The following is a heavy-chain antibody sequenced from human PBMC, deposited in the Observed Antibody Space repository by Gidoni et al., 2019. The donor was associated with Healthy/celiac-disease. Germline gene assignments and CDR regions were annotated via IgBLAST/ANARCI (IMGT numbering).Heavy chain of an antibody. CDR3: AKSPLCGDYPPLFQH. D-gene: IGHD4-17*01. Sequence: DVQPLESRGGLVQHGWLLSLSCAASGFTCSSYAMSWVRQAPGKGLEWVSAISGSGGSTYYADSVKGRFTISRDNSKNTLYLQMNSLRAEDTAVYYCAKSPLCGDYPPLFQHWGQGTLVTVSS. CDR1: GFTCSSYA. V-gene: IGHV3-23*01. J-gene: IGHJ1*01. CDR2: ISGSGGST.